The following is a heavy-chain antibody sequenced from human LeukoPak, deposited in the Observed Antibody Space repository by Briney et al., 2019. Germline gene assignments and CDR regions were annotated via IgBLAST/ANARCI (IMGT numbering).Heavy chain of an antibody. D-gene: IGHD2-2*01. J-gene: IGHJ5*02. CDR1: GGTFSSYA. CDR2: IIPILGIA. V-gene: IGHV1-69*04. CDR3: ARVRCSSTSCYGVDWFDP. Sequence: ASVKVSCKASGGTFSSYAISWVRQAPGQGLEWMGRIIPILGIANYAQKFQGRVTITADKSTITAYMELSSLRSEDTAVYYCARVRCSSTSCYGVDWFDPWGQGTLVTVSS.